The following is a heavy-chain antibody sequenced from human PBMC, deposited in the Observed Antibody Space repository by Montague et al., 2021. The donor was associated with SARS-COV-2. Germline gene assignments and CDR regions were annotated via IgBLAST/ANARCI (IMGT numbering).Heavy chain of an antibody. CDR1: RDSIGSHNYF. CDR3: AKDGEALAWGTFDI. J-gene: IGHJ3*02. Sequence: SETLSLTCTVSRDSIGSHNYFWAWIRQPPGMGLEWIGSVDYSGLTFYNPSLESRVTISVDTSKKQFSLKVNSVTAADTAVYYCAKDGEALAWGTFDIWGQGTMVTVSS. V-gene: IGHV4-39*07. CDR2: VDYSGLT. D-gene: IGHD3-10*01.